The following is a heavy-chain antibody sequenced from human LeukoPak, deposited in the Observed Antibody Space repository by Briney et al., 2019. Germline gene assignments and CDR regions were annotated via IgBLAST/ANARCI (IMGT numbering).Heavy chain of an antibody. D-gene: IGHD1-26*01. V-gene: IGHV3-7*01. CDR2: IKKDGSEK. CDR1: GFTFSSYW. CDR3: ARDTYSTPLNPFDY. J-gene: IGHJ4*02. Sequence: GGSLRLSCAASGFTFSSYWMSWVRQAPGKGLEWVANIKKDGSEKYYVDSVKGRFTISRDNAKNSLYLQMNSLRAEDTAVYYCARDTYSTPLNPFDYWGQGTLVTVSS.